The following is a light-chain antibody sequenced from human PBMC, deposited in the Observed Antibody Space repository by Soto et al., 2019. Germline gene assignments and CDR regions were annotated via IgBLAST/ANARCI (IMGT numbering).Light chain of an antibody. CDR1: QSVSSSY. CDR3: QQRSNWPPIP. V-gene: IGKV3D-20*02. CDR2: DAS. J-gene: IGKJ5*01. Sequence: DIVCTQAPGTLSLSPGESSTISCRASQSVSSSYLAWYQQKPGQAPRLLIYDASNRATGIPARFSGSGSGTDFTLAISSLEPEDFAVYYCQQRSNWPPIPFGQGTRLEI.